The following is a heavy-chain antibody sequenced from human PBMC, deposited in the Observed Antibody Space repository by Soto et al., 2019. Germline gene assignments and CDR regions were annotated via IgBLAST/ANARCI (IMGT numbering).Heavy chain of an antibody. Sequence: GGALRLSCAASGFTFSSYGMHWVRQAPGKGLEWVAVISYDGSNKYYADSVKGRFTISRDNSKNTLYLQMNSLRAEDTAVYYCAKDVLRFLEWLAFYGMDVWGQGTTVTVSS. CDR3: AKDVLRFLEWLAFYGMDV. V-gene: IGHV3-30*18. CDR2: ISYDGSNK. J-gene: IGHJ6*02. CDR1: GFTFSSYG. D-gene: IGHD3-3*01.